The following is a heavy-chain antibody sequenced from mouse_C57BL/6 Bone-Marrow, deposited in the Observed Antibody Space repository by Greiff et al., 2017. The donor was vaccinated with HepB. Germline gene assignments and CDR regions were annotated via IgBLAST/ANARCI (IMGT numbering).Heavy chain of an antibody. CDR2: INPSNGGT. J-gene: IGHJ4*01. V-gene: IGHV1-53*01. Sequence: VQLQQPGTELVKPGASVKLSCKASGYTFTSYWMHLVKQRPGQGLEWIGNINPSNGGTNYNEKFKSKATLTVDKSSSTAYMQLSSLTSEDSAVYYCARGPLRYYAMDYWGQGTSVTVSS. CDR1: GYTFTSYW. D-gene: IGHD1-1*01. CDR3: ARGPLRYYAMDY.